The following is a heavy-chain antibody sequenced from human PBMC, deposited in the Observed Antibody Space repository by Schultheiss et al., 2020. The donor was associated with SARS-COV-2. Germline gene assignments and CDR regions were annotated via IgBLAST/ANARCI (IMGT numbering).Heavy chain of an antibody. D-gene: IGHD3-3*01. CDR3: ARDYTLAPYYDFWSGYPINGAFDI. J-gene: IGHJ3*02. CDR2: FSSSSSYI. V-gene: IGHV3-21*01. CDR1: GFTVSSNY. Sequence: GGSLRLSCAASGFTVSSNYMSWVRQAPGKGLEWVSSFSSSSSYIYYADSVKGRFTISRDNAKNSLYLQMNSLRAEDTAVYYCARDYTLAPYYDFWSGYPINGAFDIWGQGTMVTVSS.